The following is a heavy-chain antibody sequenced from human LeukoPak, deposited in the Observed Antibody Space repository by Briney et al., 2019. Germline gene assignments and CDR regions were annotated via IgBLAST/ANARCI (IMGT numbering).Heavy chain of an antibody. J-gene: IGHJ3*02. D-gene: IGHD3-10*01. CDR2: IYYSGST. CDR3: ARDVYYGSADGAFDI. CDR1: GGSISSSSYY. Sequence: SETLSLTCTVSGGSISSSSYYWGWIRQPPGKGLEWIGSIYYSGSTYYNPSLKSRVTISVDTSKNQFSLKLSSVTAADTAVYYCARDVYYGSADGAFDIWGQGTMVTVSS. V-gene: IGHV4-39*07.